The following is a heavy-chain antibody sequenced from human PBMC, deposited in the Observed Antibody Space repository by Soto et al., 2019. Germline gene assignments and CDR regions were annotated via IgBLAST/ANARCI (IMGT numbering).Heavy chain of an antibody. CDR2: IYSGGST. CDR1: GFTVSSNY. V-gene: IGHV3-53*01. D-gene: IGHD3-10*01. CDR3: ARGFPSMAYYGEYYFDK. J-gene: IGHJ4*02. Sequence: EVQMVESGGGLIQPGGSLRLSCAAFGFTVSSNYMTWVRQAPGKGLEWVSVIYSGGSTYYADSVKGRFTISRDNSRNTLYLQMNSLRAEDTAVYYCARGFPSMAYYGEYYFDKWGQGTLVPVSS.